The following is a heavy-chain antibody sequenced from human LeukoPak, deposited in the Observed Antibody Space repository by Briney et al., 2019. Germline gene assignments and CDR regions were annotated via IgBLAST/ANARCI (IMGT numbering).Heavy chain of an antibody. J-gene: IGHJ5*02. CDR3: ARSILMGLERWFDP. CDR2: INPNSGST. CDR1: GYTFTGYY. Sequence: ASVKVSCKASGYTFTGYYMHWVRQAPGQGLEWMGRINPNSGSTNYAQKFQGRVTMTRDTSISTAYMELSRLRSDDTAVYYCARSILMGLERWFDPWGQGTLVTVSS. V-gene: IGHV1-2*06. D-gene: IGHD3-3*01.